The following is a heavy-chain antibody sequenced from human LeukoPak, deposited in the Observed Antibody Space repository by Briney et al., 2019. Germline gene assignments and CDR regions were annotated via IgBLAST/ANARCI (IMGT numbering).Heavy chain of an antibody. J-gene: IGHJ4*02. D-gene: IGHD3-22*01. CDR1: GLTFSVCA. V-gene: IGHV3-23*01. CDR2: ISPSGDGT. CDR3: AVSMIPSFDY. Sequence: PGGSLRLSCAASGLTFSVCAMSWVRQAPGKGLEWVSSISPSGDGTFYADSVRGRFTISRDNSRNTLWLQMNSLRADDTAVYYCAVSMIPSFDYWGQGTLLTVSS.